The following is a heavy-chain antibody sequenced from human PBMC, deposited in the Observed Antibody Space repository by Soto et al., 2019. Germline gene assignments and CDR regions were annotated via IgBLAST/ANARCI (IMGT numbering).Heavy chain of an antibody. V-gene: IGHV1-3*01. J-gene: IGHJ4*02. CDR3: VRGGDNGILTY. Sequence: QVQLVQSGAEVKKPGASVKVSCKASGYTFPTYAMLWVRQAPGQRPEWMGWINGGTGNTKYSQKFQDRVTLTRDTSATTAYMELSSLRSEDMAVYYCVRGGDNGILTYWGQGTLVTVSS. CDR2: INGGTGNT. D-gene: IGHD3-9*01. CDR1: GYTFPTYA.